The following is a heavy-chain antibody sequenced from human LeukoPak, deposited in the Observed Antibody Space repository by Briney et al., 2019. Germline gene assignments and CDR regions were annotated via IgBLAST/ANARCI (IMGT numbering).Heavy chain of an antibody. D-gene: IGHD1-26*01. CDR3: VKDRGGSPFYGMDV. V-gene: IGHV3-23*01. J-gene: IGHJ6*02. CDR2: ISGSGGAGT. Sequence: GGSLRLSCAASGFPFSSFWMSWVRQAPREGLEWVSTISGSGGAGTYYADSVKGRFTVSRDNSRNTLYLPMNSLRAEDTAVYYCVKDRGGSPFYGMDVWGQGTTVTVSS. CDR1: GFPFSSFW.